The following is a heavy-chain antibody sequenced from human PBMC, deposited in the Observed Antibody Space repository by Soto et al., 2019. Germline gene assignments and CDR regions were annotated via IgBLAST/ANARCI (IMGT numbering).Heavy chain of an antibody. V-gene: IGHV3-30*18. CDR2: ISYDGSNK. Sequence: QVQLVESGGGVVQPGRSLRLSCAASGFTFSSYGMHWVRQAPGKGLEWVAVISYDGSNKYYADSVKGRFTISRDNSKNTLYLQMNSLRAEDTAVYYCAKTSGGWYFGLDAFDIWGQGTMVTVSS. J-gene: IGHJ3*02. CDR1: GFTFSSYG. CDR3: AKTSGGWYFGLDAFDI. D-gene: IGHD6-19*01.